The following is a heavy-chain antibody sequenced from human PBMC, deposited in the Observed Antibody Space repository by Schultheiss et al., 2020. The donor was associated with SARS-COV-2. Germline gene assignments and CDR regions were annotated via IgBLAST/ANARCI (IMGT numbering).Heavy chain of an antibody. Sequence: SQTLSLTCAVSGYSISSGYYWGWIRQPPGKGLEWIGYIYYSGSTNYNPSLKSRVTMSVDTSKNQFSLKLSSVTAADTAVYYCAEAHYYDSSGRYYWGQGTLVTVSS. CDR3: AEAHYYDSSGRYY. V-gene: IGHV4-38-2*01. J-gene: IGHJ4*02. CDR2: IYYSGST. CDR1: GYSISSGYY. D-gene: IGHD3-22*01.